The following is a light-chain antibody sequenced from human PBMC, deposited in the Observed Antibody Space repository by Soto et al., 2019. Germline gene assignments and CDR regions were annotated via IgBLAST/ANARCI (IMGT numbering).Light chain of an antibody. Sequence: IQLTQSPSSLSASVGDRVTITCRASQGISSYLAWYQQKPGKAPKLLIYAASTLQSGVTSRISGSGSGTEFTLTISSLQPEDFATYFCQQSYSAQYTFGQGTKVDIK. J-gene: IGKJ2*01. CDR3: QQSYSAQYT. V-gene: IGKV1-9*01. CDR2: AAS. CDR1: QGISSY.